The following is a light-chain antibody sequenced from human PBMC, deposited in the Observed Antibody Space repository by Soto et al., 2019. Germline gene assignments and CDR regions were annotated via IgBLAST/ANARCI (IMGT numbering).Light chain of an antibody. CDR1: QSVSSSY. J-gene: IGKJ4*01. Sequence: DIVLTPSPGTLSLSPGERATLSCRASQSVSSSYLAWYQQKPGQAPRLLIYGASSRATGIPDRFSGSGSGTDFTLTISRLEPEDFAVYYCQQYGSSPPALTFGGGTKVDIK. V-gene: IGKV3-20*01. CDR2: GAS. CDR3: QQYGSSPPALT.